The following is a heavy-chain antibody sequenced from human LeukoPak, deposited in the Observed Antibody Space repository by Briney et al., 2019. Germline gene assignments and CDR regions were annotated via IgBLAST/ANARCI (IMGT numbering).Heavy chain of an antibody. J-gene: IGHJ5*02. CDR3: ARAGYCSGGSCYPTGASDRWFDP. CDR2: IIPIFGTA. CDR1: GGTFSSYA. D-gene: IGHD2-15*01. Sequence: SVKVSCKASGGTFSSYASSWVRQAPGQGLEWMGGIIPIFGTANYAQKFQGRVTITADESTSTAYMELSSLRSEDTAVYYCARAGYCSGGSCYPTGASDRWFDPWGQGTLVTVSS. V-gene: IGHV1-69*13.